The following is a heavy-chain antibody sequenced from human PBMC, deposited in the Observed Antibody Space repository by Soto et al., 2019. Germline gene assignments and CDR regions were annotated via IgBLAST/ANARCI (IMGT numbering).Heavy chain of an antibody. Sequence: SETLSLTCAVSGDSITSIYYWSWIRQPPGKGLEWIGNIYYSGNTYYNPSLKSRLIISIDTSKNQFSLKVGSVTAADTAVYFCVSQRTTVITQAYFDYWGPGALVTVSS. D-gene: IGHD4-4*01. CDR3: VSQRTTVITQAYFDY. CDR2: IYYSGNT. CDR1: GDSITSIYY. V-gene: IGHV4-30-4*08. J-gene: IGHJ4*02.